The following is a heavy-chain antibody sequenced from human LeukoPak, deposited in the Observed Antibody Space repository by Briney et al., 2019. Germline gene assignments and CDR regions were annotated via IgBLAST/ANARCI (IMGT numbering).Heavy chain of an antibody. J-gene: IGHJ5*02. CDR3: AREMLAAVAAQS. CDR2: ISLSGSDT. D-gene: IGHD6-19*01. Sequence: PGGSLRLSCAASGFTFSSYEMNWVRQAPGKGLEWVSYISLSGSDTYYAASVTGRFTISRDNAKNSLYLQMNSLRAEDTAVYYCAREMLAAVAAQSWGQGTLVTVSS. CDR1: GFTFSSYE. V-gene: IGHV3-48*03.